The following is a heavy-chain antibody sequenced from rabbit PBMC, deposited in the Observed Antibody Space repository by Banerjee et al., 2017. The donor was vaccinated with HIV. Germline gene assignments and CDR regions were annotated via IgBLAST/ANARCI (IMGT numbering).Heavy chain of an antibody. V-gene: IGHV1S45*01. J-gene: IGHJ4*01. CDR3: ARHSSGDWSYFTL. Sequence: QEQLEESGGDLVKPGASLTLTCTASGFSFSNRYHMCWVRQAPGKGLEWIACIYAGSSGSTYYASWVNGRFTITRSTSLNTVTLKMTSLTAADTATYFCARHSSGDWSYFTLWGPGTLVTVS. CDR2: IYAGSSGST. CDR1: GFSFSNRYH. D-gene: IGHD1-1*01.